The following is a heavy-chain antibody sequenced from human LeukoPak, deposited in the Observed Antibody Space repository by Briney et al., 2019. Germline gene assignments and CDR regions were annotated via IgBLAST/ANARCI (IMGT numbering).Heavy chain of an antibody. V-gene: IGHV3-53*01. CDR3: ARDWAYGSSGYYYGPPVY. Sequence: GGSLRLSCAASGFTVSSNYMSWVRQAPGKGLESVSVIYSGGSTYYADSVKGRFTISRDNSKNTLYLQMNSLRAEDTAVYYCARDWAYGSSGYYYGPPVYWGQGTLVTVSS. CDR1: GFTVSSNY. CDR2: IYSGGST. D-gene: IGHD3-22*01. J-gene: IGHJ4*02.